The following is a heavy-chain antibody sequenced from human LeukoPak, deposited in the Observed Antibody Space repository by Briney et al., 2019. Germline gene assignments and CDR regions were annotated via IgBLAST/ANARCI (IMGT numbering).Heavy chain of an antibody. V-gene: IGHV3-53*01. CDR2: VYIGVST. D-gene: IGHD3-10*01. Sequence: GGSLRLSCAASGVTVSSNDMSWGRQAPGKGLEWVSVVYIGVSTYYADSVKGRFTISRDNSKKPLYIQMNSLRAEDTAVYYCASHGIGDVVDYWGQGTLVTVSS. J-gene: IGHJ4*02. CDR1: GVTVSSND. CDR3: ASHGIGDVVDY.